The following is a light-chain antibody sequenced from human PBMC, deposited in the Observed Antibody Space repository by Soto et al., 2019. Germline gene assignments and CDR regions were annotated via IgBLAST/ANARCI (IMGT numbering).Light chain of an antibody. V-gene: IGLV2-14*01. J-gene: IGLJ1*01. CDR1: SSDVGGYNY. CDR3: SSSTISSFYV. Sequence: QSALTQPASVSGSPGQSITISCTGTSSDVGGYNYVSWYQQHPGKAPKLMIYDVSNRPSGVSNRFSGSKSGNTASLAISGLQDEDEADYYCSSSTISSFYVFGTGTKLTVL. CDR2: DVS.